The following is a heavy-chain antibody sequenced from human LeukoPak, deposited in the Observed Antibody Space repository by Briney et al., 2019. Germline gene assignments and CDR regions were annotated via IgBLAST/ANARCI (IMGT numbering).Heavy chain of an antibody. J-gene: IGHJ4*02. CDR2: INHSGST. V-gene: IGHV4-34*01. D-gene: IGHD3-10*01. CDR1: GGSFSGYY. CDR3: ARGKRLGSYFNLESDRFDY. Sequence: SETLSLTCAVYGGSFSGYYWSWIRQPPGKGLEWVGEINHSGSTNYNPSLKSRVTISVDTSKNQFSLKLSSVTAADTAVYYCARGKRLGSYFNLESDRFDYWGQGTLVTVSS.